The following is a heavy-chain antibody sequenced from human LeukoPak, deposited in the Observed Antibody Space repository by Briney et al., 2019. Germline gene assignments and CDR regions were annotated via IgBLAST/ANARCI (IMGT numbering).Heavy chain of an antibody. V-gene: IGHV3-23*01. CDR1: GFTFSSYA. CDR2: ISGSGGST. Sequence: GGSLRLSCAASGFTFSSYAMSWVRQAPGKGLEWVSAISGSGGSTYYADSVKGRFTISRDNSKNTLYLQMNSLRAEDTAVYYCAKVSGYYSTFSRFDYWGQGTLVTVSS. D-gene: IGHD3-22*01. CDR3: AKVSGYYSTFSRFDY. J-gene: IGHJ4*02.